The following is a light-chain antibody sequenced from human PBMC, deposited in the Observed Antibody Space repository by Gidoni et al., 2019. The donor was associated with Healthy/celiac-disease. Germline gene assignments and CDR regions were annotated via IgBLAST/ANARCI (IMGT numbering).Light chain of an antibody. CDR2: GAS. CDR1: QSVSSSY. Sequence: EIVLTQSPGTLSLSPGERATLSCRASQSVSSSYLAWYQQKPGQAPRLLSYGASSRATGIPDRFSGSGSGTDFTLSISRLEPEDFAVHYCQQYGSSFTFGPGTKVDIK. J-gene: IGKJ3*01. CDR3: QQYGSSFT. V-gene: IGKV3-20*01.